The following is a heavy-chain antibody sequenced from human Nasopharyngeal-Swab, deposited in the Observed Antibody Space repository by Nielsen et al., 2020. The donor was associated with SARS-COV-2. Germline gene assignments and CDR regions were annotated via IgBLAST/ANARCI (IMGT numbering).Heavy chain of an antibody. CDR3: ARGDSSSSTGVDY. CDR2: ISYDGSNK. D-gene: IGHD6-6*01. J-gene: IGHJ4*02. Sequence: WIRQPPGKGLEWVAVISYDGSNKYHADSVKGRFTISRDNSKNTLYLQMNSLRAEDTAVYYCARGDSSSSTGVDYWGQGTLVTVSS. V-gene: IGHV3-30-3*01.